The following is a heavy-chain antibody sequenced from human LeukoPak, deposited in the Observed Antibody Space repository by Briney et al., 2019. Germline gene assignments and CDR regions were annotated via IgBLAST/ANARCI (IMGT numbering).Heavy chain of an antibody. CDR2: ISGSGGST. V-gene: IGHV3-23*01. CDR1: GFTFSSYA. J-gene: IGHJ4*02. D-gene: IGHD3-22*01. Sequence: GGSLRLSCAASGFTFSSYAMSWVRQAPGKGLEWVSAISGSGGSTYYADSVRGRFTISRDNSKNTLYLQMNSLRAEDTAVYYCARDSGPYYYDSSGVFDYWGQGTLVTVSS. CDR3: ARDSGPYYYDSSGVFDY.